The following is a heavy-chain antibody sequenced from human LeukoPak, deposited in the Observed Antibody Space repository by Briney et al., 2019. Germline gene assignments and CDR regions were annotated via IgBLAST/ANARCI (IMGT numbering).Heavy chain of an antibody. V-gene: IGHV4-59*01. Sequence: SETLSLTCAVSGGSISSYYWSWIRQPPGKGLEWIGYIYYSGSTNYNPSLKSRVTISVDTSKNQFSLKLSSVTAADTAVYYCARGSVAGTSDYWGQGTLVTVSS. CDR3: ARGSVAGTSDY. CDR1: GGSISSYY. J-gene: IGHJ4*02. CDR2: IYYSGST. D-gene: IGHD6-19*01.